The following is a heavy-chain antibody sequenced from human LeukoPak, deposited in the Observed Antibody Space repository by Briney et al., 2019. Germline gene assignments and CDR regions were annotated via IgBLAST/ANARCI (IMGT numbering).Heavy chain of an antibody. V-gene: IGHV3-23*01. CDR2: ISGSGGST. D-gene: IGHD3-10*01. J-gene: IGHJ1*01. CDR3: ASDITMVRGVFFQH. CDR1: GFTFSSYA. Sequence: PGGSLRLSCAASGFTFSSYAMSWVRQAPGKGLEWVSAISGSGGSTYYADSVKGRFTISRDNPKNTLYLQMNSLRAEDTAVYYCASDITMVRGVFFQHWGQGTLVTVSS.